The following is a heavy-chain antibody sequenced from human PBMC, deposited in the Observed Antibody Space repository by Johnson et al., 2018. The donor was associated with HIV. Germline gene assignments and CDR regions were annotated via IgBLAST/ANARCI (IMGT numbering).Heavy chain of an antibody. CDR3: ARDLFVLYVPGDAFAI. CDR1: GFAFGSYW. D-gene: IGHD3-16*01. CDR2: INQYGSEE. Sequence: VQLVESGGGLIQPGGSLRLSCAASGFAFGSYWMHWVRQAPGKGLQWVANINQYGSEEYYVDSVKGRFTISRDNAKNSLYLQMNSLRAEDTAVYYCARDLFVLYVPGDAFAIWGQGTMVTVSS. V-gene: IGHV3-7*05. J-gene: IGHJ3*02.